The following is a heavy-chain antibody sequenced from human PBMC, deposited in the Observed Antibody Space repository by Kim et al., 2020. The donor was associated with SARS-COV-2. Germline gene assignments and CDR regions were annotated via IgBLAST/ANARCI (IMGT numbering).Heavy chain of an antibody. CDR2: ISPYGSKK. D-gene: IGHD5-18*01. CDR1: GFTVPSYD. CDR3: AKIHRGDLDTTNSYAHDY. V-gene: IGHV3-30*18. J-gene: IGHJ4*02. Sequence: GGSLRLSCVVSGFTVPSYDMRWVRQAPGRGLEWVAFISPYGSKKFYADSVKGRFTLSRDNSKNTLFLQMNSLRAEDTAVYYCAKIHRGDLDTTNSYAHDYWGQGTVVTVSS.